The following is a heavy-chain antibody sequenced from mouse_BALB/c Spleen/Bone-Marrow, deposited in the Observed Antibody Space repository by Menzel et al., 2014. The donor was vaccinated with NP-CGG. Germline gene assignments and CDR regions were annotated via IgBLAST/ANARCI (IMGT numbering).Heavy chain of an antibody. CDR2: IWSGGST. CDR3: ARINYGSRRYWYFDV. D-gene: IGHD1-1*01. V-gene: IGHV2-2*02. CDR1: GFSLTTYG. Sequence: QVQLQQSGPGLVQPSQRLSITCTVSGFSLTTYGLHWVRQSPGKGLEWLGVIWSGGSTDYNAAFISRLSISKDNSKSQVFFKMNSLQANDTAIYYCARINYGSRRYWYFDVWGAGTTVTVSS. J-gene: IGHJ1*01.